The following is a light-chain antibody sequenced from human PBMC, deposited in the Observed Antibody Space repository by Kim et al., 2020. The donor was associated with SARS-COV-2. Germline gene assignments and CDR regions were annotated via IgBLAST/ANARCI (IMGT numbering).Light chain of an antibody. CDR1: QSFSKW. CDR2: AAS. Sequence: DTQMTQSPSTLSASVGDRVTITCRASQSFSKWLAWYQQKPGKAPKPLIYAASSLESGVPSRFSGSGSGTEFTLTISSLQPDDFATYYCQRHNNVFGQGTKLEI. CDR3: QRHNNV. V-gene: IGKV1-5*03. J-gene: IGKJ2*01.